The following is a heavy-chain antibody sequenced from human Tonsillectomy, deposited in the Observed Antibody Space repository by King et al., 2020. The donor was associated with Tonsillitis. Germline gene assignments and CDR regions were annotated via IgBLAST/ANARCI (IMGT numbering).Heavy chain of an antibody. CDR1: GFTFSDYY. CDR3: ARLLGLANDY. J-gene: IGHJ4*02. CDR2: ISSSGSTV. Sequence: QVQLVQSGGGLVKPGGSLRLSCTPSGFTFSDYYMSWIRQAPGKGLEWVSYISSSGSTVFYADSVKGRFTISRDNAKNSLYLQMSSLRAEDTALYYCARLLGLANDYWGQGTLVTVSS. V-gene: IGHV3-11*01. D-gene: IGHD5-12*01.